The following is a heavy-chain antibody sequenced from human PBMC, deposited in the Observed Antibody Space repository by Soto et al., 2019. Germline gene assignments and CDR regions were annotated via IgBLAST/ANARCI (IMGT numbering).Heavy chain of an antibody. CDR1: GGTFSSYT. CDR3: AREGGAPGAFDF. Sequence: QVQLVQSGAEVKKPGSSVKVSCKASGGTFSSYTISWVRQVPGQGLEWMGAITPIFGTAKYAQKFQGRVTIVADESTSTANMDLSSLRSGDTAVYYCAREGGAPGAFDFWGQGTLVTVSS. D-gene: IGHD7-27*01. CDR2: ITPIFGTA. J-gene: IGHJ4*02. V-gene: IGHV1-69*01.